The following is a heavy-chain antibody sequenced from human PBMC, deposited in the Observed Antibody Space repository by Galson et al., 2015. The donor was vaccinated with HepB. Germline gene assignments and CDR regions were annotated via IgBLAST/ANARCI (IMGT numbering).Heavy chain of an antibody. D-gene: IGHD3-10*01. CDR2: IYTSGST. V-gene: IGHV4-4*07. CDR3: ARDTYYYGSGVPAYYFDY. Sequence: TLSLTCTVSGGSISSHYWSWIRQPAGKGLEWIGRIYTSGSTNYNPSLKSRVTMSVDTSKNQFSLKLSSVTAADTAVYYCARDTYYYGSGVPAYYFDYWGQGTLVTVSS. J-gene: IGHJ4*02. CDR1: GGSISSHY.